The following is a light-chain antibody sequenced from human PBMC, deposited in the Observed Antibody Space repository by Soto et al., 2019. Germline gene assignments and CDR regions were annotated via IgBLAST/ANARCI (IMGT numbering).Light chain of an antibody. CDR2: AAS. CDR3: HQTAANPWT. Sequence: DIQMTQSPSSLSASVGDRVTITCRASQNIGVYLNWYQKKPGKAPKLLIHAASSLHSGVPSTFTGSGSGTDFALTISSLQPGDFATYYCHQTAANPWTFAQGTKVDI. CDR1: QNIGVY. V-gene: IGKV1-39*01. J-gene: IGKJ1*01.